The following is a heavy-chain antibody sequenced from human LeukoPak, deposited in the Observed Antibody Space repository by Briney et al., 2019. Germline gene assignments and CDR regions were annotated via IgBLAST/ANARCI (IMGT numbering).Heavy chain of an antibody. CDR1: GFTVSSNY. V-gene: IGHV3-66*01. CDR3: AREIYGDSALDY. Sequence: GGFLRLSCAVSGFTVSSNYMSWVRQAPGKGLEWVSIIYSGGSTYYADSVTGRFIISRDNSKNTVYFQMNSLRAEDTAVYYCAREIYGDSALDYWGQGTLVTVSS. CDR2: IYSGGST. D-gene: IGHD4-17*01. J-gene: IGHJ4*02.